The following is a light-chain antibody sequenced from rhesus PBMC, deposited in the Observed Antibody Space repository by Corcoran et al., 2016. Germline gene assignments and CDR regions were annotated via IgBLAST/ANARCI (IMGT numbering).Light chain of an antibody. Sequence: QSVLTQPPSASEAFRKSVTISCSGSSSNIGSNRVSWSQQLPGTAPKLLIYYNDQRASGVSDRFSGSKSAKPASLAISGLQTEDEADYYCSACDDRLRCYIFGAGTRLTVL. V-gene: IGLV1-60*01. CDR2: YND. CDR3: SACDDRLRCYI. J-gene: IGLJ1*01. CDR1: SSNIGSNR.